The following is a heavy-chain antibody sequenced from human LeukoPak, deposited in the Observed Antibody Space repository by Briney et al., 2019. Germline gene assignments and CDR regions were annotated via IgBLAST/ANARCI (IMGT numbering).Heavy chain of an antibody. V-gene: IGHV3-21*01. D-gene: IGHD6-13*01. CDR1: GFTFSFYS. J-gene: IGHJ4*02. CDR2: ISSSSSSK. CDR3: ATDLDSSSSAF. Sequence: GGSLRLSCGASGFTFSFYSMNWVRQAPGKGLEWVSTISSSSSSKYYADSVKGRFTISRHNAKNSLYLQMNSLRVEDTAMYYCATDLDSSSSAFGGQGTLVTVSS.